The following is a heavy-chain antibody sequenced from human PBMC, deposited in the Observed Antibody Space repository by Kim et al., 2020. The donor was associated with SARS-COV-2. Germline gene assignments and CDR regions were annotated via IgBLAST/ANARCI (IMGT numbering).Heavy chain of an antibody. Sequence: SVKVSCKASGGTFSSYAISWVRQAPGQGLEWMGGIIPIFGTANYAQKFQGRVTITADESTSTAYMELSSLRSEDTAVYYCARVHQDSSGWYGGAFDIWGQGTMVTVSS. D-gene: IGHD6-19*01. V-gene: IGHV1-69*13. J-gene: IGHJ3*02. CDR3: ARVHQDSSGWYGGAFDI. CDR2: IIPIFGTA. CDR1: GGTFSSYA.